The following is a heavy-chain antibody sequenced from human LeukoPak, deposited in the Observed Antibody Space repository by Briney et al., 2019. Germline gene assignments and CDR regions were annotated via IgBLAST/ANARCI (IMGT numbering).Heavy chain of an antibody. Sequence: ASVKVSCKASGGTFISYAISWVRQAPGQGLEWMGGIIPIFGTANYAQKFQGRVTITADESTSTAYMELSSLRSEDTAVYYCAKGVYYYYDYMDVWGKGTTVTVSS. CDR2: IIPIFGTA. CDR1: GGTFISYA. V-gene: IGHV1-69*13. J-gene: IGHJ6*03. D-gene: IGHD3-16*01. CDR3: AKGVYYYYDYMDV.